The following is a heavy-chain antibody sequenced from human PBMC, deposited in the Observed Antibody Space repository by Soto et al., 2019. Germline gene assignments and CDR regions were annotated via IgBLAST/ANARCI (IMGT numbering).Heavy chain of an antibody. D-gene: IGHD5-12*01. CDR3: ARDVEMATITFDY. Sequence: GGSLRLSCAASGFTFSSYEMNWVSQAPGKGLEWVSYISSSGSTIYYADSVKGRFTISRDNAKNSLYLQMNSLRAEDTAVYYCARDVEMATITFDYWGQGTLVTVSS. CDR1: GFTFSSYE. V-gene: IGHV3-48*03. CDR2: ISSSGSTI. J-gene: IGHJ4*02.